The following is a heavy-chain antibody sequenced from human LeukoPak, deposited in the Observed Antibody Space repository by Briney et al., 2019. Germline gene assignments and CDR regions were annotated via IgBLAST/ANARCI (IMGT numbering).Heavy chain of an antibody. CDR3: ASRPGLLTIDY. CDR2: IYYSGST. J-gene: IGHJ4*02. V-gene: IGHV4-39*01. CDR1: GGSISSGDYY. D-gene: IGHD1-26*01. Sequence: PSETLSLTCTVSGGSISSGDYYWSWIRQPPGKGLEWIGSIYYSGSTYYNPSLKSRVTISVDTSKNQFSLKLSSVTAADTAVYYCASRPGLLTIDYWGQGTLVTVSS.